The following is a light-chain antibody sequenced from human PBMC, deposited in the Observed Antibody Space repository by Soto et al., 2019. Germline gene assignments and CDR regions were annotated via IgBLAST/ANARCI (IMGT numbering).Light chain of an antibody. CDR2: DVS. J-gene: IGLJ1*01. CDR3: SSYTSSSTLLYV. CDR1: SSDVGGYNY. Sequence: QSALTQPASVSGSPGQSITISCTGTSSDVGGYNYVSWYQQHPGKAPKLMISDVSNRPSGVSNRFSGSKSGNTAALTISGLQAEDEADYYCSSYTSSSTLLYVFGTGTKVTVL. V-gene: IGLV2-14*01.